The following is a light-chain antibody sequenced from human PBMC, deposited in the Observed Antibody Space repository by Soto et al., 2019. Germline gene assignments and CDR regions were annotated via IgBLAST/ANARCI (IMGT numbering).Light chain of an antibody. V-gene: IGLV2-23*02. Sequence: QSPLTQPASVSGSPGQSITISCTGTSSDVGSYDLVSWYQHHPGKAPKLMIYEVSKRPSGVSNRFSGSKSDNTASLTISGLQAEDESEYYCCSFAGSNTYVFGPGTKLTVL. CDR1: SSDVGSYDL. J-gene: IGLJ1*01. CDR3: CSFAGSNTYV. CDR2: EVS.